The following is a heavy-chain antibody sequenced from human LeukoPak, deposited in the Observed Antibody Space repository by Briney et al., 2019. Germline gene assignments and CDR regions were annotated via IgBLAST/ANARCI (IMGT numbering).Heavy chain of an antibody. CDR3: ARVDSSGYYYRREFRY. J-gene: IGHJ4*02. V-gene: IGHV4-30-4*01. CDR2: IYYSGST. D-gene: IGHD3-22*01. CDR1: GGSISSGDYY. Sequence: SETLSLTCTVPGGSISSGDYYWSWIRQPPGKGLEWIGYIYYSGSTYYNPPLKSRVTISVDTSKNQFSLKLSSVTAADTAVYYCARVDSSGYYYRREFRYWGQGTLVTVSS.